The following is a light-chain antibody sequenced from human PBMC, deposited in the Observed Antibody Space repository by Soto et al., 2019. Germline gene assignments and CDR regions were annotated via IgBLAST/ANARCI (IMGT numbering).Light chain of an antibody. CDR2: DSS. V-gene: IGKV1-5*01. J-gene: IGKJ5*01. Sequence: DIQMIQSPSSLSASIGDRVTITCRASESISRWLAWYQQKPGKAPKLLIYDSSSLQSGVPSRFSVSGSGTDFNLTISSPQPDDVATYYCQQYNSYSPITCGQGTRLEIK. CDR3: QQYNSYSPIT. CDR1: ESISRW.